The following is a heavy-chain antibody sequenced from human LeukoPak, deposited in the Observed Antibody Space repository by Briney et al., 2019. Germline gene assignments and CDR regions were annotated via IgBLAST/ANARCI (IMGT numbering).Heavy chain of an antibody. J-gene: IGHJ4*02. V-gene: IGHV4-34*01. CDR3: ARAAYYDYVWGSYRYTREPYCFDY. Sequence: SETLSLTCAVYGGSFSGYYWSWIRQPPGKGLEWIGEINHSGSTNYNPSLKSRVTISVDTSKNQFSLKLSSVTAADTAVYYCARAAYYDYVWGSYRYTREPYCFDYWGQGTLVTVSS. CDR2: INHSGST. D-gene: IGHD3-16*02. CDR1: GGSFSGYY.